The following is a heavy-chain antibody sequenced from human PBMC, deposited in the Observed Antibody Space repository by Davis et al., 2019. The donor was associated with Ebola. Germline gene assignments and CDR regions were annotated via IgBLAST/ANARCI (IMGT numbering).Heavy chain of an antibody. D-gene: IGHD3-3*01. Sequence: GESLKISCAASGFTFSSYGMHWVRQAPGKGLEWVAVIWYDGSNKYYADSVKGRFTISRDNSKNTLYLQMNSLRAEDTAVYYCAKWSDFGRSGVDYWGQGTLVTVSS. CDR1: GFTFSSYG. J-gene: IGHJ4*02. CDR3: AKWSDFGRSGVDY. V-gene: IGHV3-33*06. CDR2: IWYDGSNK.